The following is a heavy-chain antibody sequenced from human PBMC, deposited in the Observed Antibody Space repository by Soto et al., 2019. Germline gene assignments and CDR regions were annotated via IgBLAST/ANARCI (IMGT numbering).Heavy chain of an antibody. D-gene: IGHD5-12*01. CDR2: ISASSTYI. Sequence: EVQLVESGGGLVKPGGSLRLSCAASGFIFSSYTMNWVRQAPGKGLEWVSSISASSTYIYYADSLKGRFTISRDNAYNSLYLQMNSLSAEDTAVYYCASGWLRDPWMYWGQGTLVTVSS. V-gene: IGHV3-21*01. CDR1: GFIFSSYT. J-gene: IGHJ4*02. CDR3: ASGWLRDPWMY.